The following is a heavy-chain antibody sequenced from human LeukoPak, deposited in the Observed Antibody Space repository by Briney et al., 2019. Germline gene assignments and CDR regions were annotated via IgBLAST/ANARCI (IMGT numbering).Heavy chain of an antibody. V-gene: IGHV4-38-2*02. CDR2: FYDSGNT. CDR1: GYSISSGYY. Sequence: SETLSLTCTVSGYSISSGYYWGWIRQPPGKGLAWIGSFYDSGNTYYNPSLKSRVTISVDTSKNQFSLKVRSVTAADTAVYFCARGKSRGSHIDYWGQGTLVTVSS. CDR3: ARGKSRGSHIDY. J-gene: IGHJ4*02. D-gene: IGHD1-26*01.